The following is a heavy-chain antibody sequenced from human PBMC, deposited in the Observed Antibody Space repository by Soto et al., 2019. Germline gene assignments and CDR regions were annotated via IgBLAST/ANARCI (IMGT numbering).Heavy chain of an antibody. V-gene: IGHV3-30*18. Sequence: VQLVEYGGGVVQHGRSLRLSCAASVFTFSDDAMHWVRQAPGKGLEWVAVVSHDGRNTHYADSVKGRFTISRDSSKNTVSLEMTSLRAEDTAVYYGAKGGRQWLVTSDFNYWGQGALVTVSS. CDR1: VFTFSDDA. CDR3: AKGGRQWLVTSDFNY. J-gene: IGHJ4*02. D-gene: IGHD6-19*01. CDR2: VSHDGRNT.